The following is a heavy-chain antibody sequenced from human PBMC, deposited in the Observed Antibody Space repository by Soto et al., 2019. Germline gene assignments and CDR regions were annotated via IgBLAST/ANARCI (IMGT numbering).Heavy chain of an antibody. Sequence: TLSLTCTVSRASLYTYSWTWIRQPAGKGLQWIGHIYSSGSANYSPSLKSRVSMSVDSSKNQISLKLSSVTAADTAVYYCATIVGANDYWGQGALVTVSS. J-gene: IGHJ4*02. CDR3: ATIVGANDY. D-gene: IGHD1-26*01. CDR2: IYSSGSA. CDR1: RASLYTYS. V-gene: IGHV4-4*07.